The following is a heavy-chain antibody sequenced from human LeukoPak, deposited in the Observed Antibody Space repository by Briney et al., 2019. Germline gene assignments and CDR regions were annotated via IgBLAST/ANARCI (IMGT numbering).Heavy chain of an antibody. CDR1: GYTFTGYY. V-gene: IGHV1-2*02. Sequence: ASVKVSFKASGYTFTGYYMHWLRQAPGQGLEWMGWINPNSGGTKYAQKFQGRVTMTRDTSISTAYMELSRLRSDDTAVYYCAKEQMATAFDPWGQGTLVTVSS. CDR3: AKEQMATAFDP. J-gene: IGHJ5*02. CDR2: INPNSGGT. D-gene: IGHD5-24*01.